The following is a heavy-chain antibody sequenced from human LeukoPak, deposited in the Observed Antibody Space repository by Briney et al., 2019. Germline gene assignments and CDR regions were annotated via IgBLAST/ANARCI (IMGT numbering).Heavy chain of an antibody. J-gene: IGHJ5*02. CDR1: GFTFSSYG. CDR2: IRYDGSNK. CDR3: AKGPGIAAADNWFDP. Sequence: GGSLRLSCAASGFTFSSYGMHWVRQAPGKGLEWVAFIRYDGSNKYYADSVKGRFTISRDNSKNTLYLQMNSPRAEDTAVYYCAKGPGIAAADNWFDPWGQGTLVTVSS. D-gene: IGHD6-13*01. V-gene: IGHV3-30*02.